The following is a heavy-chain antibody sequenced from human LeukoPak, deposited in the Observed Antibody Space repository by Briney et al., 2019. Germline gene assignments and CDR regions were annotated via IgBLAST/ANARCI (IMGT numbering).Heavy chain of an antibody. CDR3: AREESGSSGWYDY. D-gene: IGHD6-19*01. J-gene: IGHJ4*02. CDR1: RFTFIGYT. CDR2: ISSRSTYI. V-gene: IGHV3-21*01. Sequence: PGGSLSLSCAASRFTFIGYTMNWLRQAPGKGLEWVSSISSRSTYIYYAGSVKGRFTISRDNAKNSLYLQMNSLRAEDTAVYYCAREESGSSGWYDYWGQGTLVTVSS.